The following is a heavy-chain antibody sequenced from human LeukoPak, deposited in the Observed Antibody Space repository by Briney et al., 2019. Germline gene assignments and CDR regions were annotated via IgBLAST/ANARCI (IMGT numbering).Heavy chain of an antibody. V-gene: IGHV3-23*01. Sequence: GGSLRLSCAASGFTFSSYAMSWVRQAPGKGLEWVSAISGSGGSTYYADSVKGRFTISRDNSKNTLYLQMNSPRAEDTAVYYCAKPVSRSLYYFDYWGQGTLVTVSS. J-gene: IGHJ4*02. CDR1: GFTFSSYA. CDR2: ISGSGGST. D-gene: IGHD2-15*01. CDR3: AKPVSRSLYYFDY.